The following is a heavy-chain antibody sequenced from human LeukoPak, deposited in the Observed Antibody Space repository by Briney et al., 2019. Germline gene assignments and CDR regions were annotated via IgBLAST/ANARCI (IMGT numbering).Heavy chain of an antibody. D-gene: IGHD2-2*01. CDR2: ISHDGSNT. Sequence: GGSLRLSCAASGFTLINYHIHWFGKAPGKGLEWVQVISHDGSNTFYVDSVQGRFIISRDKSKNTLNLQMNSLRAEDSAVYYCARIHGPTRAHYFFDYWGQGTLVTVSS. CDR1: GFTLINYH. CDR3: ARIHGPTRAHYFFDY. V-gene: IGHV3-33*01. J-gene: IGHJ4*02.